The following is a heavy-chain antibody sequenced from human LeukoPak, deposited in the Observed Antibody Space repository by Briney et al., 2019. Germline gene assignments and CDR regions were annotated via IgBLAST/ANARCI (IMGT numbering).Heavy chain of an antibody. V-gene: IGHV3-48*03. J-gene: IGHJ4*02. Sequence: GGSLRLSCAASGFTFSRHAMHWVRQAPGKGLEWVSYISSSGSTIYYADSVKGRFTISRDNAKNSLYLQMNSLRAEDTAVYYCARDRSLFDYWGQGTLVTVSS. CDR2: ISSSGSTI. D-gene: IGHD3-16*02. CDR1: GFTFSRHA. CDR3: ARDRSLFDY.